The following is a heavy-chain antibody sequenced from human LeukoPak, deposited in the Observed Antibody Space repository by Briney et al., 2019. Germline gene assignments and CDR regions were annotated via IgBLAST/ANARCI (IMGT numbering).Heavy chain of an antibody. CDR2: ISSSSSAI. J-gene: IGHJ4*02. Sequence: GGSLRLSCAASGFTFSSYGINWVRQTPGKGLEWVSYISSSSSAINYADSVRGRFPISRDNAKNSLYPQMNSLRPEDTAVYYCARADYDILTGYYDYWGQGTLVTVSS. CDR3: ARADYDILTGYYDY. D-gene: IGHD3-9*01. V-gene: IGHV3-48*01. CDR1: GFTFSSYG.